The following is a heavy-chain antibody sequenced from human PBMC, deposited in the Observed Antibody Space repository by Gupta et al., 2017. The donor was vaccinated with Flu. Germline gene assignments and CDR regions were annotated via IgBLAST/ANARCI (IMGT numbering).Heavy chain of an antibody. J-gene: IGHJ4*02. CDR3: AKDDGYNAYYFDY. D-gene: IGHD5-24*01. CDR1: GFTFDDYT. Sequence: EVQLVESGGVVVQPGGSLRLSCAASGFTFDDYTMHWVRQAPGKGLEWFSLISWDGGSTYYADSVKGRFTISRDNSKNSLYLQMNSLRTEDTALYYCAKDDGYNAYYFDYWGQGTLVTVSS. V-gene: IGHV3-43*01. CDR2: ISWDGGST.